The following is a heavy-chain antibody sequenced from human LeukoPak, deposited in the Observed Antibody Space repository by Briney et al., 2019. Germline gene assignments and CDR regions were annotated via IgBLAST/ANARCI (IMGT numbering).Heavy chain of an antibody. J-gene: IGHJ5*02. CDR2: INPSGGST. D-gene: IGHD5-18*01. Sequence: ASVKVSCKASGYTFTSYYMHWVRQAPGQGLEWMGIINPSGGSTSYAQKFQGRVTMTRDTSTSTVYMELSSLRSEDTAVYYCARARGQLWFDNWFDPWGQGTLVTVSS. V-gene: IGHV1-46*01. CDR3: ARARGQLWFDNWFDP. CDR1: GYTFTSYY.